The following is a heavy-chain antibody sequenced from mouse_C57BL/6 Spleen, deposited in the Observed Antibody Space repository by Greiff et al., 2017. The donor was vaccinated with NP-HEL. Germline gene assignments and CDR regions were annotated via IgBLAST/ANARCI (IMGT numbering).Heavy chain of an antibody. D-gene: IGHD2-5*01. J-gene: IGHJ3*01. V-gene: IGHV14-4*01. CDR3: TTLRYSNSWFAY. Sequence: EVQLQQSGAELVRPGASVKLSCTASGFNIKDDYMHWVKQRPEQGLEWIGWIDPENGDTEYASKFQGKATITADTSSNTAYLQLSSLTSEDTAVYYCTTLRYSNSWFAYWGQRTLVTVSA. CDR1: GFNIKDDY. CDR2: IDPENGDT.